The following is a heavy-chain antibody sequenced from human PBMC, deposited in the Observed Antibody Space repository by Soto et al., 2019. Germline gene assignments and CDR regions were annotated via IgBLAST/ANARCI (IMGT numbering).Heavy chain of an antibody. CDR2: IYYSGST. CDR3: ARFVSTSQNYYYYYMDV. J-gene: IGHJ6*03. D-gene: IGHD2-2*01. Sequence: PSETLSLTCPVSGGSISSYYLSWIRQPPGKGLEWIGYIYYSGSTNYNPSLKSRVTISVDKSKNQFSLKLSSVTAADTAVYYCARFVSTSQNYYYYYMDVWGKGTTVTVSS. V-gene: IGHV4-59*12. CDR1: GGSISSYY.